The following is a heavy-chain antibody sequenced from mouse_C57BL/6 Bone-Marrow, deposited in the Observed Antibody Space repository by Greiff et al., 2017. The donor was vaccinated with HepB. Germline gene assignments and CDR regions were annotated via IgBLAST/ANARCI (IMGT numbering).Heavy chain of an antibody. D-gene: IGHD1-1*01. V-gene: IGHV3-6*01. CDR1: GYSITSGYY. J-gene: IGHJ4*01. Sequence: EVKLLESGPGLVKPSQSLSLTCSVTGYSITSGYYWNWIRQFPGNKLEWMAYISYDGSNNYNPSLKNRISITPDTSKNQFFLKLNSVTTEDTATYYCARVITTVVGDYWGQGTSVTVSS. CDR2: ISYDGSN. CDR3: ARVITTVVGDY.